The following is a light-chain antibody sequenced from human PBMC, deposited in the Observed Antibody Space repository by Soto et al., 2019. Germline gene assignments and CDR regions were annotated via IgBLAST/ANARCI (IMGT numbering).Light chain of an antibody. J-gene: IGKJ1*01. CDR3: QQYGRSGT. Sequence: EIVVTQSPATLSVSPGERATLSCRASQSVSNNYLAWYQQKPVQAPRLLIYATSSRATGIPDRFSGSGSGTDFTLTISRLEPEDFAVYYCQQYGRSGTFGQGTKVDIK. V-gene: IGKV3-20*01. CDR2: ATS. CDR1: QSVSNNY.